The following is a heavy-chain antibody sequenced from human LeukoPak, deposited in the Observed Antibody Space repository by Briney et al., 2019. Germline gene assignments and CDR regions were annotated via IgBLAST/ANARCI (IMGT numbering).Heavy chain of an antibody. CDR3: ARGTSSGNSNWFDA. CDR2: FNPGSGDT. Sequence: ASVKVSCKASGYTFTGCYIHWVRQAPGQGLEWMGRFNPGSGDTKYAQKFQDRVTMTRDTSISTAYMDLSRLTSDDTAVYYCARGTSSGNSNWFDAWGQGTLVTVSS. V-gene: IGHV1-2*06. J-gene: IGHJ5*02. D-gene: IGHD4-23*01. CDR1: GYTFTGCY.